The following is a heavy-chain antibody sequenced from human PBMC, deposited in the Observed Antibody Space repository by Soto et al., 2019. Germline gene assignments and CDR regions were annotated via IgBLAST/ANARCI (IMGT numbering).Heavy chain of an antibody. D-gene: IGHD6-13*01. CDR3: ARDSGSSSDYYGMDV. Sequence: GGSLRLSCAASGFIFTSYSMNWVRQAPGKGLEWVSSISSSSSYIYYADSVKGRFTISRDNARNSLYLQMSSLRAEDTAVYYCARDSGSSSDYYGMDVWGQGTTVTVSS. J-gene: IGHJ6*02. V-gene: IGHV3-21*01. CDR2: ISSSSSYI. CDR1: GFIFTSYS.